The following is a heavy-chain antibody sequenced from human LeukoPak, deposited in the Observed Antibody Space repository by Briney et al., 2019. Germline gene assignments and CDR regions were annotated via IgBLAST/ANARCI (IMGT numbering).Heavy chain of an antibody. J-gene: IGHJ4*02. D-gene: IGHD6-19*01. V-gene: IGHV3-30*03. CDR3: ATQRPYSSGWYGGVFDY. CDR2: ISYDGSNK. Sequence: GGSLRLSCAASGFTFSSYGMHWVRQAPGKGLEWVAVISYDGSNKYYADSVKGRFTISRDNSKNTLYLQMNSLRAEDTAVYYCATQRPYSSGWYGGVFDYWGQGTLVTVSS. CDR1: GFTFSSYG.